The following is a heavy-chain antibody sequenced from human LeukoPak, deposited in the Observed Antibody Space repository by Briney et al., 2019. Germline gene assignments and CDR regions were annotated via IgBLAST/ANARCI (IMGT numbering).Heavy chain of an antibody. D-gene: IGHD5-12*01. V-gene: IGHV4-31*03. CDR1: GGSISSGGYY. J-gene: IGHJ4*02. CDR3: ARVGGYDYYFDY. CDR2: IYYSGST. Sequence: KPSETLSLTCTVSGGSISSGGYYWSWIRQHPGKGLEWIGYIYYSGSTYYNPSLKSRVTISVDTSKNQFSLRLSSVTAADTAVYYCARVGGYDYYFDYWGQGTLVTVSS.